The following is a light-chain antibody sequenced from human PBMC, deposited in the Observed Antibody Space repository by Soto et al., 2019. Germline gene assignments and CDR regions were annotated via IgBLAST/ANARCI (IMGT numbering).Light chain of an antibody. CDR1: SSNIGAGYD. V-gene: IGLV1-40*01. CDR2: GNS. Sequence: QSVLTQPHSVSGAPGQRVTISCTGSSSNIGAGYDVHWYQQLPGTAPKLLIYGNSNRPSGVPDRFSGSKSGTSASLAITGLQADDEADYYRQSYDSRLSVVVFGGWTKLTVL. CDR3: QSYDSRLSVVV. J-gene: IGLJ2*01.